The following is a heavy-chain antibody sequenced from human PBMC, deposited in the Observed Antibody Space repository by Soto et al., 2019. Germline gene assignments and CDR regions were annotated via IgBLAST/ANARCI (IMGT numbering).Heavy chain of an antibody. J-gene: IGHJ4*02. Sequence: QLQLQESGPRLVKPSETLSLTCSVSGVSISSSDFYWGWIRQPPGKGLEWIGNIYYSGSPNYNPSLKSRVTTSVDASNNQLSLKLSSVTAADTAVYFCARQGYDTSGANGGGDYWGQGILVTVSS. V-gene: IGHV4-39*01. CDR3: ARQGYDTSGANGGGDY. D-gene: IGHD3-22*01. CDR2: IYYSGSP. CDR1: GVSISSSDFY.